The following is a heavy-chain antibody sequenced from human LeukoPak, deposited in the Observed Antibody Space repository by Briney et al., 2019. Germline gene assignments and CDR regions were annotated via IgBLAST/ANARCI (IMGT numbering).Heavy chain of an antibody. CDR3: ARNGRRPEGFDI. Sequence: GGSLRLSCEASGFTFDDYGMSWVRQAPGKGLEWGSSVSSDGGSTGYADSVKGRVTISRDNAKYSLYLQMSSLRAGDTALYYCARNGRRPEGFDIWGQGTMVTVSS. J-gene: IGHJ3*02. D-gene: IGHD1-1*01. CDR1: GFTFDDYG. V-gene: IGHV3-20*04. CDR2: VSSDGGST.